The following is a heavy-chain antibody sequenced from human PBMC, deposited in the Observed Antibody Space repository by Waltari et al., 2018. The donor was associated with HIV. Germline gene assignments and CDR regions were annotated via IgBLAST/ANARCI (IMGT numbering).Heavy chain of an antibody. CDR3: ASGVYYYDSSGYYGGAFDI. D-gene: IGHD3-22*01. Sequence: QVQLVQSGAEVKKPGASVKVSCMASGYTFTSYGISGVRQAPGQGLEWMGWSSAYNGNTNYAQKLQGRVTMTTDTSTSTAYMELRSLRSDDTAVYYCASGVYYYDSSGYYGGAFDIWGQGTMVTVSS. CDR2: SSAYNGNT. J-gene: IGHJ3*02. CDR1: GYTFTSYG. V-gene: IGHV1-18*04.